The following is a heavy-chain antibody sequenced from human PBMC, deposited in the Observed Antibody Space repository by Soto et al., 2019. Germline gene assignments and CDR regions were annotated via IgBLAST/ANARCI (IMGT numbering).Heavy chain of an antibody. V-gene: IGHV1-18*01. CDR2: ISAYNGNK. Sequence: QVQLVQSGAEVKKPGASVKVSSKASGYSFSSYGISWVRQAAGQGLEWMGWISAYNGNKKYAQKLQGRVTMTTDTSTSTAYMELRSLRSDDTAVYYCARDTGAPLDYWGQGTLVTVSS. D-gene: IGHD1-26*01. J-gene: IGHJ4*02. CDR3: ARDTGAPLDY. CDR1: GYSFSSYG.